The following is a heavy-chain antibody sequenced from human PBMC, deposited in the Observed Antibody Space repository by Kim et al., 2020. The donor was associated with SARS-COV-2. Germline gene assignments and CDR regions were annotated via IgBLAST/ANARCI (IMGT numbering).Heavy chain of an antibody. CDR1: GFSFSTYW. V-gene: IGHV3-7*01. CDR3: ARDRTSCSF. Sequence: GGSLRLSCAASGFSFSTYWMTWVRQAPGKGLEWVGNINKDGSETYYMDSVKGRFTMFRDNSKNSMYLQMNSLRADDTAAYYCARDRTSCSFWGQGTPVTV. CDR2: INKDGSET. D-gene: IGHD2-2*01. J-gene: IGHJ1*01.